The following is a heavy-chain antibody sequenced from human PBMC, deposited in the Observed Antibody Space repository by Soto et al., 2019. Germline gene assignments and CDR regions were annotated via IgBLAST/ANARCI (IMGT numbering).Heavy chain of an antibody. V-gene: IGHV5-10-1*01. CDR2: IDPSDSYT. J-gene: IGHJ6*02. Sequence: PGESLKIPCKGSGYSFTSYWISWVRQMPGKGLEWMGRIDPSDSYTNYSPSFQGHVTIPADKYISTAYLQWSSLKASHTAMHYCARRRGGHYGMDVWGQGTTVTVSS. CDR1: GYSFTSYW. CDR3: ARRRGGHYGMDV.